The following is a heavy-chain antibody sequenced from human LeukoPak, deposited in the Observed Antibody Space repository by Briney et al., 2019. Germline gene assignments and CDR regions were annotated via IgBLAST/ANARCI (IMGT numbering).Heavy chain of an antibody. CDR1: GFAFSSYA. CDR3: AKDFYDNSGSRYDY. J-gene: IGHJ4*02. D-gene: IGHD3-22*01. V-gene: IGHV3-23*01. Sequence: GGSLRLSCTASGFAFSSYAMSWVRQAPGVGLEWVSAIDGGGGSTWHADSVKGRFTISRDNSKNTLYMQMNSLRAEDTAVYYCAKDFYDNSGSRYDYWGQGALVTVSS. CDR2: IDGGGGST.